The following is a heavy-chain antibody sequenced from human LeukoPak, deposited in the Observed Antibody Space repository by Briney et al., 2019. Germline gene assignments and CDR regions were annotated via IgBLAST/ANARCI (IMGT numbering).Heavy chain of an antibody. Sequence: PSETLSLTCTVSGGSISSYYWSWIRQPAGKGLEWIGRIYTSGNTNYNPSLKSRVIMSADTSKNQFSLKLNSVTAADTALYYCASGHYCTSTSCPGRGALDIWGQGTVVTASS. CDR1: GGSISSYY. V-gene: IGHV4-4*07. CDR3: ASGHYCTSTSCPGRGALDI. J-gene: IGHJ3*02. D-gene: IGHD2-2*01. CDR2: IYTSGNT.